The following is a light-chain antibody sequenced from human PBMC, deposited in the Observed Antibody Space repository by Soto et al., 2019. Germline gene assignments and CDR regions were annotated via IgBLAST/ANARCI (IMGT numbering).Light chain of an antibody. CDR3: NSYTGNSLYV. CDR2: GVN. V-gene: IGLV2-14*01. CDR1: SSDVARYDS. Sequence: SVLAHPATLSGSPGQSITISCPGTSSDVARYDSVSWYQQHPGKAPKLIIYGVNYRPSGVSDRFSGSKSGNTASLTISGLQAEDEADYYCNSYTGNSLYVFGIGTKVTVL. J-gene: IGLJ1*01.